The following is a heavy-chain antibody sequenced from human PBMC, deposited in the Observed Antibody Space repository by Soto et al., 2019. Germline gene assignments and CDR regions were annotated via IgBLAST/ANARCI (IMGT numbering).Heavy chain of an antibody. Sequence: QAQLVQSGAEEKKPGASVKVSCKGSGYTFNIYAMHWVRQAPGQRLEWMGWINVGNGNTKYSQKIQGRVTITTDTPASTAYMELFSLRSEDTAVYYCARDSAGTVNGGFVPWGQGTLVTVFS. J-gene: IGHJ5*02. CDR3: ARDSAGTVNGGFVP. V-gene: IGHV1-3*05. D-gene: IGHD1-26*01. CDR1: GYTFNIYA. CDR2: INVGNGNT.